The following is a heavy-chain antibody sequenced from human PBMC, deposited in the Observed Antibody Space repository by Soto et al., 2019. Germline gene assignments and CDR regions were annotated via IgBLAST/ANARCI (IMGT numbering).Heavy chain of an antibody. CDR2: ISAYNGNT. D-gene: IGHD3-3*01. V-gene: IGHV1-18*04. CDR1: GYTFTSYG. J-gene: IGHJ6*02. CDR3: ARDRGTIFGVVITYYYYYYGMDV. Sequence: GASVKVSCKASGYTFTSYGISWVRQAPGQGLEWMGWISAYNGNTNYALKLQGRVTMTTHTSTSTAYMELRSLRSDDTAVYYCARDRGTIFGVVITYYYYYYGMDVWGQGTTVTVSS.